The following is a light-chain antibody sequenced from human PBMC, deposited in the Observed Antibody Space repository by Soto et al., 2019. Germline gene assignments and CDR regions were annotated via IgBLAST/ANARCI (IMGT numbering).Light chain of an antibody. V-gene: IGLV2-8*01. CDR2: EVN. Sequence: QSVLAQPPSASGSPGQSVTISCTGTGSDVGAYNYVSWYQQHPGKAPKLILYEVNQRPSGVPDRFSGSKSGNTASLTVSGLQAEDEADYYCSSFVASNNLRVFGTGTKVTVL. CDR1: GSDVGAYNY. J-gene: IGLJ1*01. CDR3: SSFVASNNLRV.